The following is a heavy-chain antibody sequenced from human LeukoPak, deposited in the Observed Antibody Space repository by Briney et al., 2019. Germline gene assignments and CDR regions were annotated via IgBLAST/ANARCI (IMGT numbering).Heavy chain of an antibody. Sequence: GSLRLSCVASGFTFTNYAMSWVRQTPGKGLEWVSFISGSGSSTYYADSVRGRFTISRDNSKNALYLQMNSLRAEDTAVYYCAKEDYVWGSYRNWGQGTLVTVSS. D-gene: IGHD3-16*02. CDR1: GFTFTNYA. J-gene: IGHJ4*02. CDR2: ISGSGSST. V-gene: IGHV3-23*01. CDR3: AKEDYVWGSYRN.